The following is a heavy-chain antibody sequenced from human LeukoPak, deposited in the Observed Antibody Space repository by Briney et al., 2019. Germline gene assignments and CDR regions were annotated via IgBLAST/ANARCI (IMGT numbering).Heavy chain of an antibody. CDR1: GDSVSSNSAA. CDR2: TYYRSKWYN. Sequence: SQTLSLTCAISGDSVSSNSAAWIWIRQSPSRGLEWLGRTYYRSKWYNDYAVSVKSRITINPDTSKNQFSLQLNSVTPEDTAVYYCARGITMVRGVLHAFDIWGQGTMVTVSS. V-gene: IGHV6-1*01. J-gene: IGHJ3*02. D-gene: IGHD3-10*01. CDR3: ARGITMVRGVLHAFDI.